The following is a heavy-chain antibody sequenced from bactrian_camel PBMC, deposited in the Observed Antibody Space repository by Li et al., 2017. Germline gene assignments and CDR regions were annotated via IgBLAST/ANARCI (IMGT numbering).Heavy chain of an antibody. Sequence: VQLVESGGGLVQPGGSPRLSCVASQFTFSSYDMAWVRQAPGKGLEWVSTINNSGGTTYSADSVKGRFTITRDNAKNTLYLQMNSLKPEDTAMYYCAKLLGSWYFDYWGQGTQVTVS. J-gene: IGHJ6*01. D-gene: IGHD6*01. CDR3: AKLLGSWYFDY. CDR1: QFTFSSYD. V-gene: IGHV3S40*01. CDR2: INNSGGTT.